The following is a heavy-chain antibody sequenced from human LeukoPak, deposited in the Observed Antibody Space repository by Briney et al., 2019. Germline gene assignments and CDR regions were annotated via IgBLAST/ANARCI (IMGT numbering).Heavy chain of an antibody. CDR2: IGTNTGNP. CDR3: ARGYDTTGYFSY. CDR1: GYTFTDYP. Sequence: ASVKVSCKASGYTFTDYPINWVRQAPGQGLEWMGWIGTNTGNPTYAQGFTGRFVFSLVTSVSTSYLQINSLKAEDTAVYYCARGYDTTGYFSYWGQGTLVTVSS. J-gene: IGHJ4*02. V-gene: IGHV7-4-1*02. D-gene: IGHD3-22*01.